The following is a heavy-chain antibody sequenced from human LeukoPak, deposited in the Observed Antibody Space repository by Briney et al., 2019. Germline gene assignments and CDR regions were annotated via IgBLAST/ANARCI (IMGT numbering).Heavy chain of an antibody. CDR2: IRHDGSNK. CDR1: GFIFSNYG. CDR3: ASSADSSGYYPFDY. D-gene: IGHD3-22*01. Sequence: GGSLRLSCTTSGFIFSNYGMHWVRQAPGKGLEWVAFIRHDGSNKYYADSVKGRFTISRDNSKNSLYLQMNSLRAEDTAVYYCASSADSSGYYPFDYWGQGTLVTVSS. V-gene: IGHV3-30*02. J-gene: IGHJ4*02.